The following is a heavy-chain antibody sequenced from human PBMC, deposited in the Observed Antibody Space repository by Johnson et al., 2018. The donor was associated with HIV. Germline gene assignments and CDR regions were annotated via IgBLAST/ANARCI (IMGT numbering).Heavy chain of an antibody. Sequence: VQLVESGGGLVQPGGSLRLSCEASGFTFSTYAMSWVRQAPGKGLEWVSGISGGGGSTYYADSVKGRFTISRDGSKNTLFLQMNSLRAEDTAVYYCAREGPSERAGFDIWGQGTMVTVSS. CDR1: GFTFSTYA. V-gene: IGHV3-23*04. CDR3: AREGPSERAGFDI. CDR2: ISGGGGST. J-gene: IGHJ3*02.